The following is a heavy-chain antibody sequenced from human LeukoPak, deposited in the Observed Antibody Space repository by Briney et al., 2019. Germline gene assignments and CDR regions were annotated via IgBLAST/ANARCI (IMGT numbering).Heavy chain of an antibody. J-gene: IGHJ4*02. D-gene: IGHD3-10*01. CDR3: ARGPLWFGELVDY. V-gene: IGHV1-2*02. CDR2: INPNSGGT. Sequence: ASVNVSCKSSRYTFTGYYMHWVRQAPGQGLAWMGWINPNSGGTNYAQKLQGRVTMTRDTSISTAYMELSRLRSDDTAVYYCARGPLWFGELVDYWGQGTLVTVSS. CDR1: RYTFTGYY.